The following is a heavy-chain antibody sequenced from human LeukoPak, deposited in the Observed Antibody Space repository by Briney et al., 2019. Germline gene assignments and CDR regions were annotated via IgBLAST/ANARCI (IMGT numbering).Heavy chain of an antibody. V-gene: IGHV3-30*04. CDR3: ARDTYDSSGYWDY. J-gene: IGHJ4*02. CDR2: ISYDGSNK. Sequence: PGRSLRLSCAASGFTFSSYAMHWVRQAPGKGLEWVAVISYDGSNKYYADSVKGRFTISRDNSKNTLYLQMDSLRAEDTAVYYCARDTYDSSGYWDYWGQGTLVTVSS. D-gene: IGHD3-22*01. CDR1: GFTFSSYA.